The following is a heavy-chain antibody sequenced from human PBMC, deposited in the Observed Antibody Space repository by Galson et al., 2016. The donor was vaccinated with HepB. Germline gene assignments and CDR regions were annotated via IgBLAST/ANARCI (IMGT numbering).Heavy chain of an antibody. J-gene: IGHJ6*04. CDR2: ISSSGKYI. V-gene: IGHV3-21*04. Sequence: SLRLSCAASGFGFSNYNMNWVRLTPGKGLEWVSSISSSGKYIYYADSLKGRFTVSRENAENSLFLQMDSLRVEDTGLYFGARVYDFCSGDHPRPYAMDVWGKGTTGIVSS. CDR1: GFGFSNYN. CDR3: ARVYDFCSGDHPRPYAMDV. D-gene: IGHD3-3*01.